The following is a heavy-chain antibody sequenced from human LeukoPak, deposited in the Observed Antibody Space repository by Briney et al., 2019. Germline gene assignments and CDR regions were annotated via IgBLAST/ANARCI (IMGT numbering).Heavy chain of an antibody. D-gene: IGHD4-11*01. Sequence: GASVKVSCKASGYTFTSYYMHWVRQAPGQGLEWMGITNPSGGSTSYAQKFQGRVTMTRDMSTSTVYMELSSLRSEDTAVYYCARVVGSWDYSPPGAFDIWGQGTMVTVSS. J-gene: IGHJ3*02. CDR3: ARVVGSWDYSPPGAFDI. V-gene: IGHV1-46*01. CDR2: TNPSGGST. CDR1: GYTFTSYY.